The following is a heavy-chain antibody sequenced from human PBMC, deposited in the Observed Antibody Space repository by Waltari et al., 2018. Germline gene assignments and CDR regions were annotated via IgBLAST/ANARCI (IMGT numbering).Heavy chain of an antibody. CDR1: GFTLGSYW. V-gene: IGHV3-7*01. CDR3: ARDSGAVAGFDY. D-gene: IGHD6-19*01. CDR2: IKQDGSEK. Sequence: EVQLVESGGGWVQPGGSLRTSGAASGFTLGSYWRGWVRQAPGKGLEWVANIKQDGSEKYYVDSVKGRFTISRDNAKNSLYLQMNSLRAEDTAVYYCARDSGAVAGFDYWGQGTLVTVSS. J-gene: IGHJ4*02.